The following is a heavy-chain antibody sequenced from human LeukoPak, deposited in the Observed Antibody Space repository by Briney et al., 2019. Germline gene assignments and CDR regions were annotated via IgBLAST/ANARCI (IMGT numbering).Heavy chain of an antibody. D-gene: IGHD6-6*01. J-gene: IGHJ4*02. Sequence: SVEVSCKASGGTFSSYTISWVRQAPGQGLEWMGGIIPIFGTANYAQKFQGRVTITADESTSTAYMELSSLRSEDTAVYYCARAYSSSSWDFLFAQFDYWGQGTLVTVSS. CDR3: ARAYSSSSWDFLFAQFDY. CDR2: IIPIFGTA. CDR1: GGTFSSYT. V-gene: IGHV1-69*13.